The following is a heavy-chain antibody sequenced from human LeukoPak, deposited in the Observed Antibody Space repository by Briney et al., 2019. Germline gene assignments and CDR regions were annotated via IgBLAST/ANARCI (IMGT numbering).Heavy chain of an antibody. CDR2: IIPIFGTA. Sequence: GASVKVSCKASGGTFSSYAISWVRQAPGQGLEWMGGIIPIFGTANYAQKFQGRVTITADESTSTAYMELSSLRSEDTAVYYCARVNYPYNWNDDEPDFDYWGQGTLVTVSS. CDR3: ARVNYPYNWNDDEPDFDY. V-gene: IGHV1-69*13. D-gene: IGHD1-1*01. J-gene: IGHJ4*02. CDR1: GGTFSSYA.